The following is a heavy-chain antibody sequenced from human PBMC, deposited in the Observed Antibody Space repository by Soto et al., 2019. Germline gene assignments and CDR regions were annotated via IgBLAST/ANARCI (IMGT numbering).Heavy chain of an antibody. Sequence: QVQLVQSGAEVKKPGASVKVSCKASGYTFTSYGISWVRQATGQGLERMGWISAYNGNTKYAQKLQGRVTMTTDTPTRTAYRELRRTRSDDTAVYYCAKDPGAETDYGRDAFDIWDQGTMVTVSS. J-gene: IGHJ3*02. CDR1: GYTFTSYG. CDR3: AKDPGAETDYGRDAFDI. D-gene: IGHD4-17*01. CDR2: ISAYNGNT. V-gene: IGHV1-18*01.